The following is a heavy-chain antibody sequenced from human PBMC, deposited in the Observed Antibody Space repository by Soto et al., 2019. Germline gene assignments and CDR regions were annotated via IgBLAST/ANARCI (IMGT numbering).Heavy chain of an antibody. Sequence: SETLSLTCTVSGDSISSGNKYWSWIRQPPGKGLEWIGYIYSSGSTYYNPSLRSRLTISIDTSQNLFSLKLSSVTDADTAVYFCAREEAVRLELRFDSWGQGTLVTVSS. CDR2: IYSSGST. D-gene: IGHD6-6*01. J-gene: IGHJ5*01. CDR3: AREEAVRLELRFDS. CDR1: GDSISSGNKY. V-gene: IGHV4-30-4*01.